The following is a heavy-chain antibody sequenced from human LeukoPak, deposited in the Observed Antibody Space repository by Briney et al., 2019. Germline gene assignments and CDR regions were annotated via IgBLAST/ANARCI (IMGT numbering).Heavy chain of an antibody. CDR2: ISSSGTYK. CDR3: AREAPPLDDAFDI. CDR1: GFTFRTHS. Sequence: GGSLRLSCAASGFTFRTHSMNWVRQAPGKGLEWVSSISSSGTYKYFADSVQGRFTVSRDNAKNSLYLEMNSLRAEDTAVYYCAREAPPLDDAFDIWGQGTMVTVSS. V-gene: IGHV3-21*01. J-gene: IGHJ3*02.